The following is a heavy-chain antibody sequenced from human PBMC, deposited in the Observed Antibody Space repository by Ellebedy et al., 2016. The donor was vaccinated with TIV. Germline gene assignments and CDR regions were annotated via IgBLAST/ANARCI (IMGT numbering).Heavy chain of an antibody. D-gene: IGHD1-20*01. CDR1: GGAFSGNY. CDR3: ARAVIGTKFDF. V-gene: IGHV4-34*01. J-gene: IGHJ4*02. CDR2: FNHSGST. Sequence: MPGGSLRLSCAVYGGAFSGNYWSWIRQPPGKGLEWIGTFNHSGSTNYNPSLKSRVTISVDTSKNQLSLKLSSVTAADTAVYYCARAVIGTKFDFWGQGTLVTVSS.